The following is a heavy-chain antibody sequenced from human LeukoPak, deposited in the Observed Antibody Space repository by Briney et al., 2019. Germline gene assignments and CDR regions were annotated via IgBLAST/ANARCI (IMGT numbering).Heavy chain of an antibody. Sequence: AETLSLTCAVYGVSFSGYYWSWIRQPPGKGLEWLGEINHSGSTNYNPSLKSRVIISVDTYKNQFSLKLSSVTAADTAVYYCARVISPDALDYWGQGTLVTVSS. CDR1: GVSFSGYY. CDR3: ARVISPDALDY. D-gene: IGHD1-14*01. V-gene: IGHV4-34*01. CDR2: INHSGST. J-gene: IGHJ4*02.